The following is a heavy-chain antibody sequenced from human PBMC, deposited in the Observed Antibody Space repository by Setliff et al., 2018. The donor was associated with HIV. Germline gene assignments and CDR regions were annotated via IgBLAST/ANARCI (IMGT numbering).Heavy chain of an antibody. J-gene: IGHJ6*03. Sequence: SETLSLTCTVSGGSISSGSYYWSWIRQPAGKGLEWIGYIYYSGSTNYNPSLKSRVTISVDTSKNQFSLKLSSVTAADTAVYYCARDGGAARPMDVWGKGTTVTVSS. CDR1: GGSISSGSYY. CDR3: ARDGGAARPMDV. CDR2: IYYSGST. V-gene: IGHV4-61*10. D-gene: IGHD6-6*01.